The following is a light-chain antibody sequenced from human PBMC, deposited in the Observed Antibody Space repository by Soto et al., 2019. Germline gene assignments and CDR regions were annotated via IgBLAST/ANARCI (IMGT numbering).Light chain of an antibody. CDR3: QQYNRGPVT. CDR1: QSVSSY. CDR2: GAS. V-gene: IGKV3-15*01. J-gene: IGKJ1*01. Sequence: EIVLTQSPATLSLPPGERATLSCRASQSVSSYLAWYQQKPGQAPRLLIYGASTRATGIPARFSGSGSGTDFTLTISSLQSEDFAVYHCQQYNRGPVTFGQGTKVDNK.